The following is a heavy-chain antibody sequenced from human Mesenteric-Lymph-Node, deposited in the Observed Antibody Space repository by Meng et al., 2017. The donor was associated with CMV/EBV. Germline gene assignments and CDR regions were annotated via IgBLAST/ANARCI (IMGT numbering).Heavy chain of an antibody. CDR3: ARGPVLRYFDYQNPGEYYLGRDV. D-gene: IGHD3-9*01. CDR1: GGTFSSYA. J-gene: IGHJ6*04. V-gene: IGHV1-69*05. Sequence: SVKVSCKASGGTFSSYAISWVRQAPGQGLEWMGGIIPIFGTANYAQKFQGRVTITTDESTSTAYMELSSLRSEDTAVYYCARGPVLRYFDYQNPGEYYLGRDVWGKGTTVTVSS. CDR2: IIPIFGTA.